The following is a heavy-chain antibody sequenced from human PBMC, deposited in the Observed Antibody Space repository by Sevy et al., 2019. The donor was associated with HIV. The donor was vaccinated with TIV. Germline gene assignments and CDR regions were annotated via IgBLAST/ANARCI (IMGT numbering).Heavy chain of an antibody. Sequence: ASVKVSCKVSGSTLSRLSMHWVRQGPGKGLEWMASFDPEDGETIYARKFQGRVTMTEDTSTDTAYMELSSLRSEDTAVYYCATTKDYYESYGSPFDYWGQGTLVTVSS. J-gene: IGHJ4*02. CDR2: FDPEDGET. CDR1: GSTLSRLS. D-gene: IGHD3-22*01. V-gene: IGHV1-24*01. CDR3: ATTKDYYESYGSPFDY.